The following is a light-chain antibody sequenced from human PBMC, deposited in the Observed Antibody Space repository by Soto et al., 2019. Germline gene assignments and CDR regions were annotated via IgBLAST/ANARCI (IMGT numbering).Light chain of an antibody. Sequence: QSVLTQPASVSGSPGQSITISCTGTSSDVGGYDYVSWYQQHPGKVPKLIIYDVSNRASGVSNRFSGSKSGNTASLTISGLQAEDEADYYCSSYTSSNTLVFGGGTKLTVL. V-gene: IGLV2-14*01. J-gene: IGLJ2*01. CDR1: SSDVGGYDY. CDR2: DVS. CDR3: SSYTSSNTLV.